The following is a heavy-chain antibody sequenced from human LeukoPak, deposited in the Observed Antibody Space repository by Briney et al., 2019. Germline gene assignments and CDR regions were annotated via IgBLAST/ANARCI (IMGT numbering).Heavy chain of an antibody. V-gene: IGHV3-64*04. D-gene: IGHD3-22*01. J-gene: IGHJ4*02. CDR2: INTNGANT. CDR1: GFTFKSYA. Sequence: PGGSLRLSCSASGFTFKSYAMHWVRQAPGKGLEYVSSINTNGANTYYADSVKGRFTISRDNGKNTLYLQMNSLRAEDTAVYYCARGSTYYDSSGQVPFDYWGQGTLVTVSS. CDR3: ARGSTYYDSSGQVPFDY.